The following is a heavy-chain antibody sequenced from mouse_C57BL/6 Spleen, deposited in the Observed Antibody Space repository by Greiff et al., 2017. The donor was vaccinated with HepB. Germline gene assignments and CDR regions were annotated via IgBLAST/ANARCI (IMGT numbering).Heavy chain of an antibody. V-gene: IGHV1-15*01. CDR3: TRSVVRDY. CDR2: IDPETGGT. CDR1: GYTFTDYE. D-gene: IGHD1-1*01. J-gene: IGHJ2*01. Sequence: VQVVESGAELVRPGASVTLSCKASGYTFTDYEMHWVKQTPVHGLEWIGAIDPETGGTAYNQKFKGKAILTADKSSSTAYMELRSLTSEDSAVYYCTRSVVRDYWGQGTTLTVSS.